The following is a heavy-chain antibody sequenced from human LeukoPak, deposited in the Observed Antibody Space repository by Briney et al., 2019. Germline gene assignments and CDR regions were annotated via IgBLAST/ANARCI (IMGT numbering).Heavy chain of an antibody. J-gene: IGHJ4*02. CDR1: GFSFSDYW. CDR3: ARESKGRSKIDY. Sequence: GGSLRLSWVASGFSFSDYWMSWVRQPPGKGLEWVGNIKKDGSEKYNVDSVKGRFTISRDNAKKSLYLQMNSLRAEDTAVYYCARESKGRSKIDYWGQGALVTVSS. V-gene: IGHV3-7*01. CDR2: IKKDGSEK. D-gene: IGHD4-17*01.